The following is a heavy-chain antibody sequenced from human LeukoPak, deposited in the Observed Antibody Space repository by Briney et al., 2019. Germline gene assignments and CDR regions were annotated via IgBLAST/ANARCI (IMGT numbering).Heavy chain of an antibody. CDR2: ISYDGSNK. CDR3: AKFIVVVPAAMLWDAVDEDAFDI. Sequence: PGRSLRLPCAASGFTFSSYGMHWVRQAPGKGLEWVAVISYDGSNKYYADSVKGRFTISRDNSKNTLYLQMNSLRAEDTAVYYCAKFIVVVPAAMLWDAVDEDAFDIWGQGTMVTVSS. V-gene: IGHV3-30*18. J-gene: IGHJ3*02. CDR1: GFTFSSYG. D-gene: IGHD2-2*01.